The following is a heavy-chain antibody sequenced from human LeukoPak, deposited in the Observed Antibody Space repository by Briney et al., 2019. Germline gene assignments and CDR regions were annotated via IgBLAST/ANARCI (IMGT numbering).Heavy chain of an antibody. J-gene: IGHJ4*02. V-gene: IGHV3-30-3*01. CDR2: ISYDGSNK. CDR1: GFTFSSYA. D-gene: IGHD3-10*01. Sequence: GGSLILSCAASGFTFSSYAMHWVRQAPGKGLEWVAVISYDGSNKFYADSVKGRFTLSRDNSKNTLYLQMNSLRIEDTAVYYCGRGSVGFGELNYWGQGTLVTVSS. CDR3: GRGSVGFGELNY.